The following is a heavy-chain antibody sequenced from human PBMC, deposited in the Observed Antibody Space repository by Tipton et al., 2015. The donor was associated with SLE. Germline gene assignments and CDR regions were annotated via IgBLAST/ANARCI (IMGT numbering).Heavy chain of an antibody. D-gene: IGHD3-22*01. CDR3: AREAGGYYDSSGFGAFDI. CDR1: GGSISSSSYY. CDR2: IYYSGST. Sequence: TLSLTCTVSGGSISSSSYYWGWIRQPPGKGLEWIGSIYYSGSTYYNPSLKSRVTISVDTSKNQFSLKLSSVTAADTAVYYCAREAGGYYDSSGFGAFDIWGQETMVTVSS. J-gene: IGHJ3*02. V-gene: IGHV4-39*07.